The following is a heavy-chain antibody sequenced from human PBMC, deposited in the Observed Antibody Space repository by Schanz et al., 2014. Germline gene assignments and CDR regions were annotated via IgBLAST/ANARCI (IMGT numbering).Heavy chain of an antibody. J-gene: IGHJ4*02. CDR2: ISGSSSTK. Sequence: VQLVESGGGLVQPGGSLRLSCAASGFTFSNHALSWVRQAPGKGLEWVSYISGSSSTKYYADSVKGRFTISRDNGKKSLYLQMSSLKTEDTAVYYCVRLDVHDYWGQGTLVTVSA. CDR1: GFTFSNHA. D-gene: IGHD3-16*01. CDR3: VRLDVHDY. V-gene: IGHV3-48*01.